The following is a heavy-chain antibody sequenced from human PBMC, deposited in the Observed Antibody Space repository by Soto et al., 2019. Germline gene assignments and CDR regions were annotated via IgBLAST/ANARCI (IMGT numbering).Heavy chain of an antibody. CDR2: ISSSGSTI. J-gene: IGHJ4*02. CDR1: GFTFSDYY. Sequence: GGSLRLSCAASGFTFSDYYMSWIRQAPGKGLEWVSYISSSGSTIYYADSVKGRFTISRDNAKNSLYLQMNSLRAEDTAVYYCATDIVVVPAAISGVDYWGQGTLVTVSS. V-gene: IGHV3-11*01. D-gene: IGHD2-2*01. CDR3: ATDIVVVPAAISGVDY.